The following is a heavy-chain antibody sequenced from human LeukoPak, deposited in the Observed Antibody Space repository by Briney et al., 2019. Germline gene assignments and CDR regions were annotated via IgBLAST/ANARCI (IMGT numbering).Heavy chain of an antibody. J-gene: IGHJ5*02. D-gene: IGHD3/OR15-3a*01. CDR1: GGSISSSSYY. V-gene: IGHV4-39*07. Sequence: PSETLSLTCTVSGGSISSSSYYWDWIRQPPGKGLEWIGSIYYRGRTSYNPSLKSRVTISIDTSNNQFSLKLSSVTAADTAVHYCAREPWTNYYGNWFDPWGQGTLVTVSS. CDR3: AREPWTNYYGNWFDP. CDR2: IYYRGRT.